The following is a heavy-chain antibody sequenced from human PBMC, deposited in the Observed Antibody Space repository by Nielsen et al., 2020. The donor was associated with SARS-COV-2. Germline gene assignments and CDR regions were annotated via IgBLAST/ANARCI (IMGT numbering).Heavy chain of an antibody. D-gene: IGHD1-26*01. CDR3: ARDIRSYGNYYYYYYMDV. J-gene: IGHJ6*03. CDR1: GGSVSSGSYY. CDR2: IYYSGST. V-gene: IGHV4-61*01. Sequence: SETLSLTCTVSGGSVSSGSYYWSWIRQPPGKGLEWIGYIYYSGSTNYNPSLKSRVTISVDTSKNQFSLKLSSVTAADTAVYYCARDIRSYGNYYYYYYMDVWGKGTTVTVSS.